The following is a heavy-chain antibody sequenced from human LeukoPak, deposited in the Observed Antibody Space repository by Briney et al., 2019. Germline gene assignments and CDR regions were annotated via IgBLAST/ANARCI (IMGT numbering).Heavy chain of an antibody. J-gene: IGHJ4*02. CDR2: IYYTGST. V-gene: IGHV4-39*02. CDR3: ARDMSSGWSTYSDY. CDR1: GGSMSSSSYY. Sequence: PSETLSLTCTVSGGSMSSSSYYWGWIRQPPGKGLEWIGSIYYTGSTYYNPSLKSRVTISVDTSKNQFSLKLSSVTAADTAVYYCARDMSSGWSTYSDYWGQGTLVTVSS. D-gene: IGHD6-19*01.